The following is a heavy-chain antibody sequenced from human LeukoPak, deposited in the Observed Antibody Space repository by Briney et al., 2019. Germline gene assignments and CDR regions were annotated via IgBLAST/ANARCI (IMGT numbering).Heavy chain of an antibody. CDR3: ARGGAGLRYFDWLSSWFDP. CDR1: GGSFSGYY. J-gene: IGHJ5*02. V-gene: IGHV4-34*01. Sequence: SETQSLTCAVYGGSFSGYYWSWIRQPPGKGLEWIGEISHSGSTNYNPSLKSRVTISVDTSKNQFSLKLSSVTAADTAVYYCARGGAGLRYFDWLSSWFDPWGQGTLVTVSS. CDR2: ISHSGST. D-gene: IGHD3-9*01.